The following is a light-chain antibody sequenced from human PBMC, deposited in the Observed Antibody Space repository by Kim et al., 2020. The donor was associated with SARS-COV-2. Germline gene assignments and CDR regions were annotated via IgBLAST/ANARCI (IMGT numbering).Light chain of an antibody. CDR1: SGHTTYA. CDR2: LNSDGSH. J-gene: IGLJ3*02. CDR3: QTWGSGVVV. Sequence: QLVLTQSPSASASLGASVKLTCTLSSGHTTYAIAWHQQQPEKGPRYLMKLNSDGSHTKGDGIPDRFAGSGSGAERYLTISSLQSDDEADYYCQTWGSGVVVFGGGTQLTVL. V-gene: IGLV4-69*01.